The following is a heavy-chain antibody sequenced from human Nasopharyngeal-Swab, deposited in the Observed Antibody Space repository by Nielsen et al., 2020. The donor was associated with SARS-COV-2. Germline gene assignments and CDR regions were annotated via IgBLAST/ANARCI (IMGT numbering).Heavy chain of an antibody. CDR3: ARDSDKVYYDVRGSAYWFDS. CDR2: IIPILGIP. D-gene: IGHD3-16*01. Sequence: SVKVSCKASGGTFSTSEVNWVRQAPGQGLEWMGRIIPILGIPKYAQKFRDRVTISSDEPTSTAYMELRSLRSGDTAVYYCARDSDKVYYDVRGSAYWFDSWGQGTLVTVSS. V-gene: IGHV1-69*04. CDR1: GGTFSTSE. J-gene: IGHJ5*01.